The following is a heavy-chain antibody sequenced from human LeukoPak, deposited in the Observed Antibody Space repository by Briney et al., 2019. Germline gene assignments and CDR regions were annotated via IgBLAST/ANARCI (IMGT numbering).Heavy chain of an antibody. CDR3: ATDQYSSGWSFDY. CDR2: ISYHGSNK. D-gene: IGHD6-19*01. V-gene: IGHV3-30*03. J-gene: IGHJ4*02. CDR1: GFTFSNYW. Sequence: PGGSLRLSCAASGFTFSNYWTSWVRQAPGKGLEWVAVISYHGSNKYYADSVKGRFTISRDNSKNTLYLQMNSLSAEDTAVYYCATDQYSSGWSFDYWGQGTLVTVSS.